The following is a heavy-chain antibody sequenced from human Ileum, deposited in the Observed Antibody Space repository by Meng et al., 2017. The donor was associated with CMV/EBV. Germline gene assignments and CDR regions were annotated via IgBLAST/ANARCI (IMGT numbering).Heavy chain of an antibody. J-gene: IGHJ4*02. Sequence: SETLSLTCTVSGASVSENYCSWIRQSPGKGLEWIGYISYGEFTNYNPSLRSRVSISVDTSKNQLSLILTSVTAADAAIYYCARGSGYSIYDDWGQGTLVTVSS. V-gene: IGHV4-59*02. D-gene: IGHD4-11*01. CDR1: GASVSENY. CDR3: ARGSGYSIYDD. CDR2: ISYGEFT.